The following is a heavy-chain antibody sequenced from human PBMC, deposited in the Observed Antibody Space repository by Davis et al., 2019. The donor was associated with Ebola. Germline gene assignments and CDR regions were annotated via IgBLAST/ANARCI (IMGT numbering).Heavy chain of an antibody. J-gene: IGHJ6*02. CDR3: ARLGGTVTTDRYYYYYGMDV. CDR1: GGSISSSSYY. D-gene: IGHD4-17*01. Sequence: SETLSLTCTVSGGSISSSSYYWGWIRQPPGKGLEWIGSIYYSGSTYYNPSLKSRVTISVDTSKNQFSLKLSSVTAADTAVYYCARLGGTVTTDRYYYYYGMDVWGQGTTVTVSS. V-gene: IGHV4-39*01. CDR2: IYYSGST.